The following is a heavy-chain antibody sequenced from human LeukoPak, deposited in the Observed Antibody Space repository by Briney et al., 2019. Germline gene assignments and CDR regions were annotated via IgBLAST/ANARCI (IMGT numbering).Heavy chain of an antibody. CDR1: GGSISSSSYY. Sequence: SETLSLTCTVSGGSISSSSYYWGWIRQPPGKGLEWIGSIYYSGSTYYNPSLKSRVTISVDTSKNQFSLKLSSVTAADTAVYYCARVEGWIQLYFDYWGQGTLVTVSS. V-gene: IGHV4-39*07. D-gene: IGHD5-18*01. CDR2: IYYSGST. CDR3: ARVEGWIQLYFDY. J-gene: IGHJ4*02.